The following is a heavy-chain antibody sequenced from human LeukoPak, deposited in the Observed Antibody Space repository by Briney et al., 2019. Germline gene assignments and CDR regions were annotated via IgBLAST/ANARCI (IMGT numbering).Heavy chain of an antibody. CDR1: AFTFSSYG. Sequence: GGSLRLSCAASAFTFSSYGMHWVRQAPAKGLEWVAVISYDGSNKDYGDSVKGRFTISRDNSKNTLFLQMNSLRAEDTAVYYRAKGGTYYYDTSSAYDWSDYFHYWGQGTLVTVSS. D-gene: IGHD3-22*01. J-gene: IGHJ4*02. CDR3: AKGGTYYYDTSSAYDWSDYFHY. V-gene: IGHV3-30*18. CDR2: ISYDGSNK.